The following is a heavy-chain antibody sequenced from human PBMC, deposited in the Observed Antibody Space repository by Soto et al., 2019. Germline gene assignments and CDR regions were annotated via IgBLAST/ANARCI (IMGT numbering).Heavy chain of an antibody. J-gene: IGHJ4*02. CDR2: IFGADET. Sequence: EVQLVETGGDLIQPGGSLRLSCAASGFSVTASNMNWVRQAPGKGLEWVSVIFGADETYYADSVRGRFTISRDNSKNTVYLQMASLRTEDTALYYCARGGFDWGQGTLVTVSS. CDR3: ARGGFD. CDR1: GFSVTASN. D-gene: IGHD3-16*01. V-gene: IGHV3-53*02.